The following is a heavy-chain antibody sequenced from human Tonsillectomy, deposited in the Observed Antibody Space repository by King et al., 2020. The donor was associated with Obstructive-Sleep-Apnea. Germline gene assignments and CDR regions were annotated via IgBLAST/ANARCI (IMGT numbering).Heavy chain of an antibody. CDR2: ISDSGGST. J-gene: IGHJ4*02. V-gene: IGHV3-23*04. Sequence: VQLVESGGGLVQPGGSLRLYCAASGFTFNSYAMSWVRQAPGKGLEWVSGISDSGGSTYYADSVKGRFTISRDNSKNTLYLQMNSLRAEDTAVYYCAKDQVVPAAPPMYYFDYWGQGTLVTVSS. D-gene: IGHD2-2*01. CDR1: GFTFNSYA. CDR3: AKDQVVPAAPPMYYFDY.